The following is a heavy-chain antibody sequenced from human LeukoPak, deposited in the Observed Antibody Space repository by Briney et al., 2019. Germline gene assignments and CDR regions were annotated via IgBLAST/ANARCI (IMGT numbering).Heavy chain of an antibody. CDR1: GGSISSSSYY. V-gene: IGHV4-39*01. CDR3: ARTNCGGDCYSFDY. Sequence: SETLSLTCTVSGGSISSSSYYWGWIRQPPGKGLEWIGSIYYGGSIYYNPSLKSRVTISVDTSKNQFSLKLSSVTAADTAVYYCARTNCGGDCYSFDYWGQGTLVTVSS. J-gene: IGHJ4*02. D-gene: IGHD2-21*01. CDR2: IYYGGSI.